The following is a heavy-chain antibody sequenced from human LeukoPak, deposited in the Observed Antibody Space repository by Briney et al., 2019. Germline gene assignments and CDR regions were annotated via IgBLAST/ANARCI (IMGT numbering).Heavy chain of an antibody. CDR1: GFTFYGYV. D-gene: IGHD6-19*01. Sequence: GRSLRLPCAASGFTFYGYVMHWVRHAPGKGLAWVSGISGNSGSIGYADSVKDRFSISRDNAKNSLYLQMNSLRADDTAFYYCAKAAGGWYYPVDYWGQGTLVTVSS. J-gene: IGHJ4*02. CDR3: AKAAGGWYYPVDY. CDR2: ISGNSGSI. V-gene: IGHV3-9*01.